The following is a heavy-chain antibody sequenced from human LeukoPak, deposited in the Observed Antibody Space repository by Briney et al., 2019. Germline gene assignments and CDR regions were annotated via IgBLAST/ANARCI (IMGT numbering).Heavy chain of an antibody. CDR3: ARGALLWFGDRMEYYFDY. D-gene: IGHD3-10*01. J-gene: IGHJ4*02. Sequence: SQTLSLTCTVSGGSISSNSYYWSWIRQPPGKGLEWIGFIYYSGNTNYNPSLKSRATISVDTSKNQFSLKLSSMTAADTAVYYCARGALLWFGDRMEYYFDYWGQGTLLTVSS. CDR2: IYYSGNT. V-gene: IGHV4-61*01. CDR1: GGSISSNSYY.